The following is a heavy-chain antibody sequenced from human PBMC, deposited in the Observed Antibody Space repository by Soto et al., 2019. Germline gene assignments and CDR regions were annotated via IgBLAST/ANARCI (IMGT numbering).Heavy chain of an antibody. Sequence: QVQLVQSGAEVKKPGSSVKVSCKASGGTFSSYTISWVRQAPGQGLEWMGRIIPILGIANYAQKFQGRVTITEDKSTSTAYMELSSLRSEDTAMYYCVTSYDGAFDYWGQGTLVTVSS. V-gene: IGHV1-69*02. CDR3: VTSYDGAFDY. CDR1: GGTFSSYT. J-gene: IGHJ4*02. D-gene: IGHD5-12*01. CDR2: IIPILGIA.